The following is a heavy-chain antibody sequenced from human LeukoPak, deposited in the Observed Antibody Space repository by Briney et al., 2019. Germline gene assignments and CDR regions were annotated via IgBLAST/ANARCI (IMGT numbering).Heavy chain of an antibody. J-gene: IGHJ4*02. CDR1: GFTFSTYG. V-gene: IGHV3-30*02. Sequence: GGSLRLSCAASGFTFSTYGMHWVRQAPGKGLEWVAVIWYDGSNKYYADSVKGRFTISRDNSKNTLYLQMNSLRAEDTAVYYCAKGMYYYDSSGYFDYWGQGTLVTVSS. CDR2: IWYDGSNK. D-gene: IGHD3-22*01. CDR3: AKGMYYYDSSGYFDY.